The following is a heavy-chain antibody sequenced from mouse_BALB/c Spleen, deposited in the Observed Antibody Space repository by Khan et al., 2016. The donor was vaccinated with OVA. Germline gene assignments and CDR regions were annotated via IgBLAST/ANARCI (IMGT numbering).Heavy chain of an antibody. CDR1: AFSLSRYA. Sequence: QVQLKESGPGLVAPSQSPSTTCTVSAFSLSRYAIRWARQPPAKGLEWLGVIWGDGNTNYHSGLRSRPSISKENSKTQVLLKLHSLQTADTATYFCAKFFYAGVSNWCFDVWGAGTTVTVSS. D-gene: IGHD2-13*01. CDR3: AKFFYAGVSNWCFDV. V-gene: IGHV2-3*01. J-gene: IGHJ1*01. CDR2: IWGDGNT.